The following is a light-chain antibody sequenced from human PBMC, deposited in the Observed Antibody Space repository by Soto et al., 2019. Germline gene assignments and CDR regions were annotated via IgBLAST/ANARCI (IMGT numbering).Light chain of an antibody. J-gene: IGKJ1*01. CDR2: AAS. CDR1: QSITRF. V-gene: IGKV1-39*01. Sequence: DIQMTQSPSSLSASVGDRFTITCRASQSITRFLNWYQQKPGKAPKLLIYAASSLQSGVPSRFSGSGSGTEFTLTISSLQPDDFATYYCQHYNSYSEAFGQGTKVDIK. CDR3: QHYNSYSEA.